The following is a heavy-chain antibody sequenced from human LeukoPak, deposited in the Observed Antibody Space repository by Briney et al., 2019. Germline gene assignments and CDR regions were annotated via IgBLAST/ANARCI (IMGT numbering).Heavy chain of an antibody. CDR2: FDSERGDT. J-gene: IGHJ4*02. D-gene: IGHD3-22*01. CDR1: GYSVSELS. V-gene: IGHV1-24*01. Sequence: ASVKVSCKVSGYSVSELSMHWVRQAPGKGLEWMGGFDSERGDTVYAQKFQGRVTMTEDTSTNTAYMDPSSLRSEDTAVYYCARRASLYYYDSSGYLDYWGQGTLVTVSS. CDR3: ARRASLYYYDSSGYLDY.